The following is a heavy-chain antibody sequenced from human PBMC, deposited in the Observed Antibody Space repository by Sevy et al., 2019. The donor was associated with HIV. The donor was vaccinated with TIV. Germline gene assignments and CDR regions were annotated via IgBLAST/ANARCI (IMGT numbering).Heavy chain of an antibody. CDR2: IYHSGST. CDR1: GGSISSSNW. Sequence: SETLSLTCAVSGGSISSSNWWSWVRQPPGKGLEWIGEIYHSGSTNYNPSLKSRVTISVDKSKNQFSLKLSSVTAADTAVYYCARATYYDFWSGFLLYYYGMDVWGQGTTVTVSS. J-gene: IGHJ6*02. D-gene: IGHD3-3*01. V-gene: IGHV4-4*02. CDR3: ARATYYDFWSGFLLYYYGMDV.